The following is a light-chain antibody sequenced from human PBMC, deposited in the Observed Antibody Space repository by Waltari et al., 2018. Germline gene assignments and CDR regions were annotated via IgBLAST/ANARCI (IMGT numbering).Light chain of an antibody. V-gene: IGLV2-14*01. CDR1: SSDVGGYDS. CDR3: SSYTSSSSWV. CDR2: EVS. Sequence: QSALTQPASVSGSPGQSLTISCTGTSSDVGGYDSVSWYQQHPGKAPKLTIYEVSSRPSGVSSRFSGSKTANTASLTISGLQAEDEADYYCSSYTSSSSWVFGGGTKLTVL. J-gene: IGLJ3*02.